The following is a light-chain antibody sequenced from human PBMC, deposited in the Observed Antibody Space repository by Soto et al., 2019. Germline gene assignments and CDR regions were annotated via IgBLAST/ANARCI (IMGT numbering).Light chain of an antibody. CDR3: QHRNNWLGT. J-gene: IGKJ3*01. CDR2: DAS. Sequence: EIVLTQSPATLSLSPGERATLSCRASQSVGSFLAWYQQKSGQAPRLLIYDASNRAPGIPARFSGSGSGTDFTLTISSPEPEDFAVYYCQHRNNWLGTFGPGTKVDIK. CDR1: QSVGSF. V-gene: IGKV3-11*01.